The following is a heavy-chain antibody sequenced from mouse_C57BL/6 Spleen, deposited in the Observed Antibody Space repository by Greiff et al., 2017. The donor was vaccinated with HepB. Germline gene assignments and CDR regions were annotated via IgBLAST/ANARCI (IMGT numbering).Heavy chain of an antibody. CDR2: IDPSDSYT. CDR1: GYTFTSYW. V-gene: IGHV1-69*01. Sequence: QVQLKQPGAELVMPGASVKLSCKASGYTFTSYWMHWVKQRPGQGLEWIGEIDPSDSYTNYNQKFKGKSTLTVDKSSSTAYMQLSSLTSEDSAVYYCARGMYYGSSSDYWGQGTTLTVSS. D-gene: IGHD1-1*01. CDR3: ARGMYYGSSSDY. J-gene: IGHJ2*01.